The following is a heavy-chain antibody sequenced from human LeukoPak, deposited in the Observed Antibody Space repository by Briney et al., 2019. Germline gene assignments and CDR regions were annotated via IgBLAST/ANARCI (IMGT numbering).Heavy chain of an antibody. J-gene: IGHJ4*02. V-gene: IGHV3-66*01. CDR2: IYSGGST. CDR3: AKMIYDMLTPSTY. Sequence: QPGGSLRLSCAASGFTVSSNYMSWVRQAPGKGLEWVSVIYSGGSTYYADSVKGRFTISRDNSKNTLYLHVNSLRAEDTAVYYCAKMIYDMLTPSTYWGQGTLVTVSS. D-gene: IGHD3-9*01. CDR1: GFTVSSNY.